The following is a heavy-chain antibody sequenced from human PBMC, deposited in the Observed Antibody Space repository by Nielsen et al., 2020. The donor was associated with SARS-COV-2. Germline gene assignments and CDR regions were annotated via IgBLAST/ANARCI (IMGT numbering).Heavy chain of an antibody. CDR3: ARGDSDGLLDY. J-gene: IGHJ4*02. CDR2: ISYDGSNK. Sequence: LKISCAASGFTFSNYALHWVRQAPGKGLEWVAIISYDGSNKYYADSVKGRFAISRDNSRNTLYLQMNSLRAEDTAVYYCARGDSDGLLDYWGQGTLVTVSS. D-gene: IGHD3-22*01. CDR1: GFTFSNYA. V-gene: IGHV3-30*09.